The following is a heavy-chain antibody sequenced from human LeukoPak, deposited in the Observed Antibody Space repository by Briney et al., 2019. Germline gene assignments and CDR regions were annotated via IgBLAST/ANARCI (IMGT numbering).Heavy chain of an antibody. J-gene: IGHJ4*02. CDR3: ARAGFIYDSSGYYPR. D-gene: IGHD3-22*01. V-gene: IGHV3-11*04. Sequence: PGGSLRLSCAASGFTFSDYYMSWIRQAPGKGLEWVSYISSSGSTIYYADSVKGRFTISRDNAKNSPYLQMNSLRAEDTAVYYCARAGFIYDSSGYYPRWGQGTLVTVSS. CDR2: ISSSGSTI. CDR1: GFTFSDYY.